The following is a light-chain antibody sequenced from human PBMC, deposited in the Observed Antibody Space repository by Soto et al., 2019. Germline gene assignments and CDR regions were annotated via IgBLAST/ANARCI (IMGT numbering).Light chain of an antibody. CDR2: DVT. V-gene: IGLV2-23*02. CDR1: GSDVATYNL. Sequence: QSALTQPASVSGSPGQSITISCTGTGSDVATYNLVSWYQQRPGTAPQLIICDVTKRPSGVSTRFSGSQSGNTASLTISGHQAEYEADYECGSRVFGGGTKLTVL. J-gene: IGLJ3*02. CDR3: GSRV.